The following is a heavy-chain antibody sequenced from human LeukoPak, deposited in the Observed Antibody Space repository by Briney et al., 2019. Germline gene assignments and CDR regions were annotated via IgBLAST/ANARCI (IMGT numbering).Heavy chain of an antibody. V-gene: IGHV3-30*18. CDR3: AKDCEWLRPYYYYMDV. CDR2: ISFDGSNK. D-gene: IGHD5-12*01. CDR1: GFTFSSHG. Sequence: GGSLRLSCAASGFTFSSHGMHWVRQAPGKGLEWVAVISFDGSNKYYADSVKGRFTISRDNSKNTLYLQMNSLRAEDTAVYYCAKDCEWLRPYYYYMDVWGKGTTVTVSS. J-gene: IGHJ6*03.